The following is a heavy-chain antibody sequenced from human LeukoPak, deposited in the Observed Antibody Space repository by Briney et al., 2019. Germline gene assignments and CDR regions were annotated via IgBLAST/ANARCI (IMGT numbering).Heavy chain of an antibody. CDR3: ARAVAGTYFDY. CDR2: INHSGST. CDR1: GGSFSGYY. J-gene: IGHJ4*02. Sequence: SETLSLTCAVYGGSFSGYYWSWIRQPPGKGLEWIGEINHSGSTNYNPSLKSRVTISVDTSKNQFSLKLSSVTAADTAVYYCARAVAGTYFDYWGQGTLVTVSS. D-gene: IGHD6-19*01. V-gene: IGHV4-34*01.